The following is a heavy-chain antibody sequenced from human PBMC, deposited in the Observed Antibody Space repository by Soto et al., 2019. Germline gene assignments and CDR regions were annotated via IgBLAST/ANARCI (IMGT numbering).Heavy chain of an antibody. CDR2: SSYTGNT. J-gene: IGHJ4*02. V-gene: IGHV4-39*01. CDR1: GATIISGSCH. D-gene: IGHD6-13*01. Sequence: SETHPDPSRVFGATIISGSCHRIWTHNNPGQGLQWIGTSSYTGNTYFTPSLRSRVTISFDTSKNQFSLRLTSVTASDTAVYYCARSDSSSWAAGFGSWGQGTLVTVYS. CDR3: ARSDSSSWAAGFGS.